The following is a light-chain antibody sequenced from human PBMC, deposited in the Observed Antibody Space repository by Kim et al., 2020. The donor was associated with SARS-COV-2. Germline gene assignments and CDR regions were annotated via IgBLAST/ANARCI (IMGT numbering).Light chain of an antibody. CDR3: QQYGSSFT. CDR1: QSGSSSY. V-gene: IGKV3-20*01. CDR2: GAS. Sequence: LSPGERATPSCRASQSGSSSYLAWYQQKPGQAPRLLIYGASSRATGIPDRFSGSGSGTDFTLTISRLEPEDFAVYYCQQYGSSFTFGPGTKVDIK. J-gene: IGKJ3*01.